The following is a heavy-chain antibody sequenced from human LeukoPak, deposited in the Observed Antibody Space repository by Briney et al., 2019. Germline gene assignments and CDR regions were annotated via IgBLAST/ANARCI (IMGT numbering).Heavy chain of an antibody. CDR3: AKEGDLVGVNHVDY. J-gene: IGHJ4*02. Sequence: GGSLTLSCAASGFTFSSYAMSWVRQAPGKGLEWVSAISGGGGRTYYADSAKGRFTISRDNSMNTLYLHMNSLRAEETAVYYCAKEGDLVGVNHVDYWGQGTLVTVSS. D-gene: IGHD3-16*01. V-gene: IGHV3-23*01. CDR2: ISGGGGRT. CDR1: GFTFSSYA.